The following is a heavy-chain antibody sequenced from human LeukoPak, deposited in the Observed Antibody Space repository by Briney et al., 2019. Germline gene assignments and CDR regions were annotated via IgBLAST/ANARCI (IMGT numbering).Heavy chain of an antibody. CDR1: GFTFSGYG. Sequence: GGSLRLSCAASGFTFSGYGINWVRLAPEKGLEWVSMISNGNTEHYADSVKGRFTVSRDNARNSAYLQMNSLRDEDTAMYYCARDYGYCRGNTCYASFDYWGHGTLVTVSS. D-gene: IGHD2-2*01. V-gene: IGHV3-48*02. J-gene: IGHJ4*01. CDR3: ARDYGYCRGNTCYASFDY. CDR2: MISNGNTE.